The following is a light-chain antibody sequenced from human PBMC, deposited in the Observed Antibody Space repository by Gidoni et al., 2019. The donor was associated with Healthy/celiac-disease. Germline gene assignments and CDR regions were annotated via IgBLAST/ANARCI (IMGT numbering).Light chain of an antibody. CDR3: QQYDSTPRT. Sequence: EIVLTPSPGSQSSAPGESATLTSSAGRSGSSSYLAWYQQKPGQAPRLLIYGASSRQTGIPDRFSGSGSGTDFTLTISRLEPEDFAVYYCQQYDSTPRTFGQGTKVEIK. CDR1: RSGSSSY. CDR2: GAS. J-gene: IGKJ1*01. V-gene: IGKV3-20*01.